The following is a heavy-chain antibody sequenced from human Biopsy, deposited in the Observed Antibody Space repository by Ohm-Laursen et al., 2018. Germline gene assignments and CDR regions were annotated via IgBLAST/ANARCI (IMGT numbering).Heavy chain of an antibody. CDR2: ISHSGST. CDR1: GASISSAAYH. D-gene: IGHD6-13*01. J-gene: IGHJ5*02. CDR3: AGATSGTSLYDP. Sequence: TLSLTCPVSGASISSAAYHWSWIRQLPGKGLEWIGHISHSGSTSYNPSLRSLVTISTDTSTNQFSLKVRSVTAADTAMYYCAGATSGTSLYDPWGQGILVTVSS. V-gene: IGHV4-31*01.